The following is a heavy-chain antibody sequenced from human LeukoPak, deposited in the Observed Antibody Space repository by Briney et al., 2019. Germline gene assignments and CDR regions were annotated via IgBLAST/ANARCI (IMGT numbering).Heavy chain of an antibody. Sequence: ASVKVSCKASGYTFTSYGISWVRQAPGQGLEWMGWISAYNGNTNYAQKLQGRVTMTTDTSTSTAYMELRSLRSDDTAVYYCARDGQPAIVVVPAARPTFDPWGQGTLVTVSS. CDR3: ARDGQPAIVVVPAARPTFDP. D-gene: IGHD2-2*01. V-gene: IGHV1-18*01. CDR2: ISAYNGNT. J-gene: IGHJ5*02. CDR1: GYTFTSYG.